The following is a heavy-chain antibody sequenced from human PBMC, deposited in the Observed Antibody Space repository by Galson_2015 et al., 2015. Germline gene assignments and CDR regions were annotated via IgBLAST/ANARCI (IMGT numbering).Heavy chain of an antibody. D-gene: IGHD1-7*01. Sequence: SLRLSCAASGFTSSSYAMSWVRQAPGKGMEWVSAISGSGGSTYYADSVKGRFTISRDNSKNTLYLQMNSLRAEDTAVYYCAKIPGGLELRAFDIWGQGTMVTVSS. CDR1: GFTSSSYA. CDR3: AKIPGGLELRAFDI. J-gene: IGHJ3*02. V-gene: IGHV3-23*01. CDR2: ISGSGGST.